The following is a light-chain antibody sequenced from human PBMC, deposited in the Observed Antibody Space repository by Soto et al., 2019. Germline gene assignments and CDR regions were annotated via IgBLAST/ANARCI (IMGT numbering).Light chain of an antibody. V-gene: IGLV1-40*01. CDR2: ANT. Sequence: QSVLTQPPSVSGAPGQRVTISCTGSSSNIGAGYDVHWYQHLPRTAPTLLIYANTNRPSGVPDRFSGSKSGTSASLAITGLQAEDEADYYCQSYDSSLSGSVFGGGPKVTVL. J-gene: IGLJ2*01. CDR1: SSNIGAGYD. CDR3: QSYDSSLSGSV.